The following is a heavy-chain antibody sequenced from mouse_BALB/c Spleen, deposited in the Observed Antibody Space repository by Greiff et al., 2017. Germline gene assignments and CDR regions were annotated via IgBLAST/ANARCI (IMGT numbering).Heavy chain of an antibody. J-gene: IGHJ4*01. V-gene: IGHV5-12-2*01. CDR3: ARQTASSLRSRDAMDY. D-gene: IGHD2-12*01. CDR2: ISNGGGST. CDR1: GFTFSSYT. Sequence: EVKLQESGGGLVQPGGSLKLSCAASGFTFSSYTMSWVRQTPEKRLEWVAYISNGGGSTYYPDTVKGRFTISRDNAKNTLYLQMSSLKSEDTAMYYCARQTASSLRSRDAMDYWGQGTSVTVSS.